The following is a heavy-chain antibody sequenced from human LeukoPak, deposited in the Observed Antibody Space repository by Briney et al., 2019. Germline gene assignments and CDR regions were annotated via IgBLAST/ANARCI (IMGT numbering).Heavy chain of an antibody. CDR3: ARDWSSSSYTYYYYYMDV. Sequence: SETLSLTCTVSGGSISSSSYYWGWIRQPPGKGLEWIGSIYYSGSTYYNPSLKSRVTISVDTSKNQVSLKLRSVTAADTAVYHCARDWSSSSYTYYYYYMDVWGKGTTVTVSS. V-gene: IGHV4-39*07. J-gene: IGHJ6*03. D-gene: IGHD6-6*01. CDR2: IYYSGST. CDR1: GGSISSSSYY.